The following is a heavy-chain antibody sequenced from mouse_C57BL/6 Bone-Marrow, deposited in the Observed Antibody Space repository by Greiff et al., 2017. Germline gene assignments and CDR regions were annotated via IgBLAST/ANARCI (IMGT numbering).Heavy chain of an antibody. V-gene: IGHV5-9-1*02. CDR3: TRGPHPFYYGSPCYAMDY. D-gene: IGHD1-1*01. J-gene: IGHJ4*01. CDR1: GFTFSSYA. CDR2: ISSGGDYI. Sequence: EVKLVESGEGLVKPGGSLKLSCAASGFTFSSYAMSWVRQTPEKRLEWVAYISSGGDYIYYADTVKGRFTISRDNARNTLYLQMSSLKSEDTAMYYCTRGPHPFYYGSPCYAMDYWGQGTSVTVSS.